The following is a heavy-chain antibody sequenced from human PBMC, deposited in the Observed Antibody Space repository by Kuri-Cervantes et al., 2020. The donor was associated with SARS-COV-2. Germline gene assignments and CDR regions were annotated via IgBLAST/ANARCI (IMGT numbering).Heavy chain of an antibody. CDR3: ARELGLTTVNWFDP. J-gene: IGHJ5*02. Sequence: SETLSLTCTVSGCSISSYYWSWIRQPPGKGLEWIGYIYYSGSTNYNPSLKSRVTISVDTSENQFSLKLSSVTAADTAVYYCARELGLTTVNWFDPWGQGTLVTVSS. CDR1: GCSISSYY. CDR2: IYYSGST. D-gene: IGHD4-17*01. V-gene: IGHV4-59*01.